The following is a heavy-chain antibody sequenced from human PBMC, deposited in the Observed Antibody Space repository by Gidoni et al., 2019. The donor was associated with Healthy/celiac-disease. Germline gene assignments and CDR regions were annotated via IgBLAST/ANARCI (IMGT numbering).Heavy chain of an antibody. CDR2: ISSNGGST. CDR1: GFTFSSYA. V-gene: IGHV3-64D*06. Sequence: EVQLVESGGGLVQPGGSLRLSCSASGFTFSSYAMHWVRQAPGKGLEYGSAISSNGGSTYYADAVKGRFTISRDNSKNTLYLQMSSLRAADTAVYYCVKDYGQENYFDYWGQGTLVTVSS. J-gene: IGHJ4*02. CDR3: VKDYGQENYFDY. D-gene: IGHD3-10*01.